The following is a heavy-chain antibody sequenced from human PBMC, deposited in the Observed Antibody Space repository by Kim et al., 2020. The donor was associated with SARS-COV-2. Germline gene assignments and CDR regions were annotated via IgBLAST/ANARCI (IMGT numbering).Heavy chain of an antibody. J-gene: IGHJ4*02. D-gene: IGHD6-13*01. V-gene: IGHV1-3*01. CDR3: ARSFLYSSSWYVGYYFDY. Sequence: GRVTITRDTSASTAYMELSSLRSEDTAVYYCARSFLYSSSWYVGYYFDYWGQGTLVTVSS.